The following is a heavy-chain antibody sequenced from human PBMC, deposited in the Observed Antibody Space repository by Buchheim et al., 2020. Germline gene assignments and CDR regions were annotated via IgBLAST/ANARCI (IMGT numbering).Heavy chain of an antibody. D-gene: IGHD2/OR15-2a*01. Sequence: VQLQQWGAGLLKPSETLSLTCAVYGGSFSAYNWTWIRHPPGRGLEWIGEINNNGVTRYNPSLKSRVTISIDTSRSQFSLMVNPVTAADIGIYYCSRPGVNEYYFEYLGQGTL. V-gene: IGHV4-34*01. CDR2: INNNGVT. J-gene: IGHJ4*02. CDR3: SRPGVNEYYFEY. CDR1: GGSFSAYN.